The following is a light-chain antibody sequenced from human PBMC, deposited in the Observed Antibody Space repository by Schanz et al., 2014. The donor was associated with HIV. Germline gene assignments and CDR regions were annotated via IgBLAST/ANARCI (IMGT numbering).Light chain of an antibody. Sequence: QSALTQPASVSGSPGQSITISCTGTSSDVGADNSVSWYQQHPGRAPRLLVYDVTYRPSGVSNRFSGSKSGNTASLTISGLQAEDEAVYYCSSYTSSSTPDVFGSGTKLTVL. CDR3: SSYTSSSTPDV. V-gene: IGLV2-14*03. CDR2: DVT. CDR1: SSDVGADNS. J-gene: IGLJ1*01.